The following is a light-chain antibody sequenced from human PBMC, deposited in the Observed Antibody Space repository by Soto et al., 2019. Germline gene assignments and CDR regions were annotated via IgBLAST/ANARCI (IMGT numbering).Light chain of an antibody. Sequence: QSALTQPPSASGSPGQSVTISCTGTSSDVGGYNYVSWYQQHPGNAPKLMIYDVSKRPSGVPDRFSGSKSANTASLTVSGLQAEDEADYYCSSYAGSNNFVVFGGGTKVTVL. V-gene: IGLV2-8*01. CDR2: DVS. J-gene: IGLJ2*01. CDR1: SSDVGGYNY. CDR3: SSYAGSNNFVV.